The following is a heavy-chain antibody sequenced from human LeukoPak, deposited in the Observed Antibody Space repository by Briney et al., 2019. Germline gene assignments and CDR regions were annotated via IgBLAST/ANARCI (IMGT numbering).Heavy chain of an antibody. J-gene: IGHJ4*02. CDR1: GFTFSSYS. CDR2: ISSSSSTI. CDR3: ARAGIGYCSGGSCYTDY. Sequence: PWGSLRLSCAASGFTFSSYSMNWVRQAPGKGLEWVSYISSSSSTIYYADSVKGRFTISRDNAKNSLYLQMNSLRAEDTAVYYCARAGIGYCSGGSCYTDYWGQGTLVTVSS. D-gene: IGHD2-15*01. V-gene: IGHV3-48*04.